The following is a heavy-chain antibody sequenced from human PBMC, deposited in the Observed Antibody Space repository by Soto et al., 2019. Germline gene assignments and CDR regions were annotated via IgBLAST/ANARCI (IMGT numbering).Heavy chain of an antibody. Sequence: ASVKVSCKASGYTFTSYAMHWVRQAPGQRLEWMGWINAGNGNTKYSQKFQGRVTITRDTSTSTVYMELSSLRSEDTAVYYCARGDTAMVGYYYYGMDVWGQGTTVTVSS. CDR3: ARGDTAMVGYYYYGMDV. CDR2: INAGNGNT. V-gene: IGHV1-3*01. CDR1: GYTFTSYA. J-gene: IGHJ6*02. D-gene: IGHD5-18*01.